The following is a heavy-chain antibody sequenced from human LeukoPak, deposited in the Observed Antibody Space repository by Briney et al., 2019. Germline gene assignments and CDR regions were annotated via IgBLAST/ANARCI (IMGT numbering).Heavy chain of an antibody. CDR3: ARFRYSSAWFAY. D-gene: IGHD6-19*01. Sequence: SETLSLTCTVSGGSISSSGYYWGWIRQPPGKGLEWIGSIYYSGTTNYRPSLKNRVTISVDTSKNQFSLRLSFVSAADTAVYYCARFRYSSAWFAYWGQGTLVTVSS. J-gene: IGHJ4*02. CDR2: IYYSGTT. CDR1: GGSISSSGYY. V-gene: IGHV4-39*01.